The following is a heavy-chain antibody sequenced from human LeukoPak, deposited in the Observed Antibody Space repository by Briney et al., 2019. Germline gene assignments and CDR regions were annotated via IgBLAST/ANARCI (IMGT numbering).Heavy chain of an antibody. CDR3: ARRYFDL. CDR1: GFTFSSFW. J-gene: IGHJ2*01. V-gene: IGHV3-7*03. CDR2: IKQDGTEK. Sequence: PGGSLRLSCAVSGFTFSSFWMHWVRQAPGKGLEWVANIKQDGTEKWYEDSVKGRFTISRDNAKNSLYLQMNSLRAEDTAVYYCARRYFDLWGRGTLVTVSS.